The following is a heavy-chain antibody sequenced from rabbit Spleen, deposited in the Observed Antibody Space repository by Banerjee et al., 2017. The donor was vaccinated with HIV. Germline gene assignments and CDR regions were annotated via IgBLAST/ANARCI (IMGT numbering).Heavy chain of an antibody. D-gene: IGHD8-1*01. CDR1: AFDFSSGG. J-gene: IGHJ6*01. CDR3: ARDTGTSFSTYGMDL. V-gene: IGHV1S45*01. Sequence: QEQLVESGGGLVQPGGSLKLSCKASAFDFSSGGVSWVRQAPGKGLEWIACINTITGTAVYASWAKGRFTISKTSSTTVTLQMTSLTAADTATYFCARDTGTSFSTYGMDLWGQGTLVTVS. CDR2: INTITGTA.